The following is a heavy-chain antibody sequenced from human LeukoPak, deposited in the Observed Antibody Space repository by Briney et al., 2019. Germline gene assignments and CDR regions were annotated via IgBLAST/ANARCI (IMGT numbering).Heavy chain of an antibody. D-gene: IGHD3-22*01. CDR1: GFTFSSYW. V-gene: IGHV3-74*01. CDR2: INSDGSST. CDR3: ARDSSGYYDAFDI. J-gene: IGHJ3*02. Sequence: GGSLRLSCAASGFTFSSYWMHWVRQAPGKGLVWVSRINSDGSSTCYADSVKGRFTISRDNAKNTLYLQMNSLRAEDTAVYYCARDSSGYYDAFDIWGQGTMVTVSS.